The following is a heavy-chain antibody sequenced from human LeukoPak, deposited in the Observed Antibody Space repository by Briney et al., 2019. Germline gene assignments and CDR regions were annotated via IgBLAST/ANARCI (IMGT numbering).Heavy chain of an antibody. Sequence: PSETLSLTCAVYGGSFSGYYWSWIRQPPGKGLEWIGEINHSGSTNYNPSLKSRVTISVDTSKNQFSLKLSSVTAADTAVYYCARMYSGAPYYFDFWGQGTLVTVSS. V-gene: IGHV4-34*01. CDR1: GGSFSGYY. J-gene: IGHJ4*02. D-gene: IGHD2-15*01. CDR3: ARMYSGAPYYFDF. CDR2: INHSGST.